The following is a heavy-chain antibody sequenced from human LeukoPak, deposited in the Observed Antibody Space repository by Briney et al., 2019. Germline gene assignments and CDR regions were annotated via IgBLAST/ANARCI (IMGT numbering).Heavy chain of an antibody. CDR2: ISYSGST. Sequence: SETLSLTCTVSGASISSYYWSWIRQPPGKGLEWIGYISYSGSTNYNPSLKSRVTISADTSKNQVSLTLSSVTAADTAVYYCARHPELYFFNYWGQGTLVTVSS. J-gene: IGHJ4*02. CDR1: GASISSYY. V-gene: IGHV4-59*08. CDR3: ARHPELYFFNY. D-gene: IGHD3-10*01.